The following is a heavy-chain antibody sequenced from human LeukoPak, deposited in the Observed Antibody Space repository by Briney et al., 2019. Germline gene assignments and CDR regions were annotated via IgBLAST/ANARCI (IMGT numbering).Heavy chain of an antibody. V-gene: IGHV3-7*03. J-gene: IGHJ3*02. Sequence: GGSLRLSCAASGFTFSSYWMSWVRQAPGKGLEWVANIKQDGSEKYYVDSVKGRFTISRDNAKNSLYLQMSSLRSEDTAVYYCAVNVYCSSTSCYTGTYWGGNSGAFDIWGQGTMVTVSS. CDR1: GFTFSSYW. CDR3: AVNVYCSSTSCYTGTYWGGNSGAFDI. CDR2: IKQDGSEK. D-gene: IGHD2-2*02.